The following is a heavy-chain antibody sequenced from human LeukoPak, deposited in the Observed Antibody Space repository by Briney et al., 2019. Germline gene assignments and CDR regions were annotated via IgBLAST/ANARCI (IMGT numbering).Heavy chain of an antibody. V-gene: IGHV3-74*01. CDR2: IKTDGSST. D-gene: IGHD6-25*01. Sequence: PGGSLRLSCAASGFTFSTYWMHWVRQAPGKGLVWVSRIKTDGSSTSYADSVKGRFTISRDNAKNTLYLQMNSLRAEDTAVYYCTREAVTGVDAFDIWGQGTMVTVSS. CDR1: GFTFSTYW. J-gene: IGHJ3*02. CDR3: TREAVTGVDAFDI.